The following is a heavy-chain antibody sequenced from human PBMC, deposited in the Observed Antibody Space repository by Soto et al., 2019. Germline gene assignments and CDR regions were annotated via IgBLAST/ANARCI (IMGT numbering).Heavy chain of an antibody. CDR3: ARLYGYYYYVDV. D-gene: IGHD2-2*02. CDR1: GGSISSYS. J-gene: IGHJ6*03. CDR2: IYYSGST. Sequence: PSETLSLTCTVSGGSISSYSWTWIRQPPGKGLEWIGYIYYSGSTNYNPSLKSRVTISADTSKNLFSLKLSSVTAADTAVYFCARLYGYYYYVDVWGKGTTVTVS. V-gene: IGHV4-59*01.